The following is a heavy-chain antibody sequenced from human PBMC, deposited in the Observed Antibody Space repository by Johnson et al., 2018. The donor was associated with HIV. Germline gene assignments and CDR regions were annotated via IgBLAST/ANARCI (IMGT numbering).Heavy chain of an antibody. CDR3: AKDLETGDDYVWGSYQLGAFDI. CDR1: GFTFSSYG. J-gene: IGHJ3*02. CDR2: ISYDGSNK. Sequence: QEQLVESGGGVVQPGRSLRLSCAASGFTFSSYGMHWVRQAPGKGLEWVAVISYDGSNKYYADSVKGRFTLSRDSSKNTLYLQMNSLRAEDTAVYYCAKDLETGDDYVWGSYQLGAFDIWGQGTMVTVSS. D-gene: IGHD3-16*02. V-gene: IGHV3-30*18.